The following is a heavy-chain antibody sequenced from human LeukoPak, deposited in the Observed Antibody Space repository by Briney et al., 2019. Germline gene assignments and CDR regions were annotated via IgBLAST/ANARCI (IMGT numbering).Heavy chain of an antibody. CDR1: GFTFSSYG. CDR2: IRYDGSNK. D-gene: IGHD3-22*01. V-gene: IGHV3-30*02. J-gene: IGHJ4*02. CDR3: AKDSRRYYDSSGYADY. Sequence: PGGSLRLSCAASGFTFSSYGMHWVRQAPGKGLEWVAFIRYDGSNKYYADSVKGRFTISRDNSKNTLYLQMNSLRAEDTAVYYCAKDSRRYYDSSGYADYWGQGTLVTVSS.